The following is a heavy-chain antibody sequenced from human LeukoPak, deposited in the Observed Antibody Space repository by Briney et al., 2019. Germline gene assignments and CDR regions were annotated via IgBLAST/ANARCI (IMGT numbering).Heavy chain of an antibody. CDR1: GYSFTTYW. D-gene: IGHD5-24*01. J-gene: IGHJ4*02. V-gene: IGHV5-51*01. CDR3: ARQGYSYAYDY. Sequence: PGESLKISCKGSGYSFTTYWIALVRQMPGKGLEWMGIIYPGDSDTRYSPSFQGQITISADKSISTAYLQWSSLKASDTAIYYCARQGYSYAYDYWGQGTLLTVSS. CDR2: IYPGDSDT.